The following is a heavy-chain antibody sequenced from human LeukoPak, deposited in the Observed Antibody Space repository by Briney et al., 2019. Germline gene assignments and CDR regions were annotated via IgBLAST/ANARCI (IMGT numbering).Heavy chain of an antibody. CDR3: ARSGYSYDTYYFDY. V-gene: IGHV1-69*05. J-gene: IGHJ4*02. CDR2: IIPIFGTA. Sequence: GASVKVSCKASGYTFTGYYMHWVRQAPGQGLEWVGRIIPIFGTANYAQKFQGRVTITTDESTSTAYMELSSLRSEDTAVYYCARSGYSYDTYYFDYWGQGTLVTVSS. D-gene: IGHD5-18*01. CDR1: GYTFTGYY.